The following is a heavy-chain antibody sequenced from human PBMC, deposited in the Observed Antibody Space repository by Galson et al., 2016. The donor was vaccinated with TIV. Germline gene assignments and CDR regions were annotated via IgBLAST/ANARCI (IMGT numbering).Heavy chain of an antibody. Sequence: SLRLSCAASGFSFSNYAMSWVRQAPGRGLEWVSGIGGSGGSPNYGDSVKGRFTISRDNSKNILYLQMNSLRAEDTAVYYCAKRPSITIFGAGSNYCDSWGQGTLVTVSS. CDR1: GFSFSNYA. V-gene: IGHV3-23*01. CDR3: AKRPSITIFGAGSNYCDS. D-gene: IGHD3-3*01. CDR2: IGGSGGSP. J-gene: IGHJ4*02.